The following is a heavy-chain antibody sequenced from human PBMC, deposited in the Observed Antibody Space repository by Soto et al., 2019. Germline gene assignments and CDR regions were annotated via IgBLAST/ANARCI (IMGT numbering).Heavy chain of an antibody. Sequence: QVQLVQSGAEVKKPGASLKVSCKASGYTFTDYYVHWVPQAPGQGLEWRGWNNHNSGSTKTAQKFQGRVTVTRDTYISTAYLDLSRLRSDDTAVYYCARDVTRTQSCTNGVCYYHYYDMDVWGQGTMVTVSS. J-gene: IGHJ6*02. V-gene: IGHV1-2*02. CDR1: GYTFTDYY. CDR2: NNHNSGST. CDR3: ARDVTRTQSCTNGVCYYHYYDMDV. D-gene: IGHD2-8*01.